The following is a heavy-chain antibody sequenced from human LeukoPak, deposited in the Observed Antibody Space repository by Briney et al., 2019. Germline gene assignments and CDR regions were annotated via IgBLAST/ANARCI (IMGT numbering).Heavy chain of an antibody. CDR3: ASGDFWSGPFDY. D-gene: IGHD3-3*01. J-gene: IGHJ4*02. CDR1: GGTFSSYA. V-gene: IGHV1-69*11. CDR2: IIPILGTA. Sequence: GSSVKVSCKASGGTFSSYAISWVRQAPGQGLEWMGRIIPILGTANYAQKFQGRVTITTGESTSTAYMELSSLRSEDTAVYYCASGDFWSGPFDYWGQGTLVTVSS.